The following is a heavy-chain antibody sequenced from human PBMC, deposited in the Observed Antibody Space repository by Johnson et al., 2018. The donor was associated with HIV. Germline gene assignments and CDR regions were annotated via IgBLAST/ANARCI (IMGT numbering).Heavy chain of an antibody. V-gene: IGHV3-30*03. J-gene: IGHJ3*02. CDR1: GFTFSSYG. CDR3: ARDSMVQGVMWAFDI. CDR2: ISYDGSNK. D-gene: IGHD3-10*01. Sequence: QMQLVESGGGVVQPGRSLRLSCAASGFTFSSYGMHWVRQAPGKGLEWVAVISYDGSNKYYADSVKGRFTISRDNSKNTLYLQMNSLRAEDTALYYCARDSMVQGVMWAFDIWGQGTMVTVSS.